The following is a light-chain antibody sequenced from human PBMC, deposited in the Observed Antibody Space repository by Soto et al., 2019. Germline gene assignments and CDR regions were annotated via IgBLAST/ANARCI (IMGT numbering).Light chain of an antibody. CDR2: QDS. V-gene: IGLV3-1*01. J-gene: IGLJ2*01. CDR3: QAWDSSPGV. Sequence: SYELTQPPSVSVSPGQTASITCSGDKLGDKYACWYQQKPGKSPVLVIYQDSKRPSGIPERFSGSNSGNTANLTISGTQAMDEADYFCQAWDSSPGVFGGGTKLTVL. CDR1: KLGDKY.